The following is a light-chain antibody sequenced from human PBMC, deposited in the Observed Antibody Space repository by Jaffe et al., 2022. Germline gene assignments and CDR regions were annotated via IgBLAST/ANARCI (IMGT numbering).Light chain of an antibody. CDR1: QSVNSY. Sequence: EIVLTQSPATLSLSPGERATLSCRASQSVNSYLTWYQQKPGQAPRLLIYEASNRATGIPARISGSGSGTDFTLTISSLEPEDFAVYYCQQRSNWPITFGQGTRLEIK. CDR3: QQRSNWPIT. V-gene: IGKV3-11*01. CDR2: EAS. J-gene: IGKJ5*01.